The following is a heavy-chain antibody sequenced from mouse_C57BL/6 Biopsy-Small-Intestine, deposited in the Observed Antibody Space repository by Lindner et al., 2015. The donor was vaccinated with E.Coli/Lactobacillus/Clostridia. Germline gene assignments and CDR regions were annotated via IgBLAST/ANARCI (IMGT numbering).Heavy chain of an antibody. Sequence: VQLQESGSELAKPGASVKLSCKASGYTFTTYWMHWVKQRPGQGLEWIGYIDPSSDYIKYNQKFKDKATLTADKSSSTAYMQLSSLTYEDSAVYYCARDYVFHFDYWGQGTTLTVSS. J-gene: IGHJ2*01. CDR3: ARDYVFHFDY. CDR1: GYTFTTYW. V-gene: IGHV1-7*01. D-gene: IGHD1-1*02. CDR2: IDPSSDYI.